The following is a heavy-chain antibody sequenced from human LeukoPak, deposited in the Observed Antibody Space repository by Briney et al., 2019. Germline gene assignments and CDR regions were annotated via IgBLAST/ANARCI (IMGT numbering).Heavy chain of an antibody. D-gene: IGHD1-26*01. Sequence: SVKVSCKASGGTFSSYAISLVRQAPGQGLEWMGRIIPIFGTANYAQKFQGRVTITTDESTGTAYMELSSLRSENTAVYYCARDRWELLRYPGAFDIWGQGTMVTVSS. CDR2: IIPIFGTA. J-gene: IGHJ3*02. CDR1: GGTFSSYA. V-gene: IGHV1-69*05. CDR3: ARDRWELLRYPGAFDI.